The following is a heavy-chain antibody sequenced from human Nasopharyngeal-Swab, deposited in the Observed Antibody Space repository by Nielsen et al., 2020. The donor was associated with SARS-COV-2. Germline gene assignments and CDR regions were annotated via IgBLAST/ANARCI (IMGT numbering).Heavy chain of an antibody. CDR2: ISSSSSYI. CDR1: GFTFSSYS. V-gene: IGHV3-21*01. J-gene: IGHJ4*02. D-gene: IGHD3-22*01. Sequence: GGSLRLSCAASGFTFSSYSMNWVRQAPGKGLEWVSSISSSSSYIYYADSVKGRFTIPRDNAKNSLYLQMNSLRAEDTAVYYCARVSFGSSGYYSTGPQKYWGQGTLVTVSS. CDR3: ARVSFGSSGYYSTGPQKY.